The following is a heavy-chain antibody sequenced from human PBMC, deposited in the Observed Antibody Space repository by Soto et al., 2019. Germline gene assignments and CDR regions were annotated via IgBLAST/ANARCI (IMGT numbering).Heavy chain of an antibody. CDR3: AKPPVAHAAAGRGGGGYFDS. Sequence: EVQLLESGGGLVQPGGSLRLSCAASGFTFSTYAMTWVRQAPGKGLEWVSAISGSGGSTYYADSVKGRFTISRDNSKNTRYLQMNSLGPEDPAVYYCAKPPVAHAAAGRGGGGYFDSGGQGTRFTFPS. CDR2: ISGSGGST. V-gene: IGHV3-23*01. J-gene: IGHJ4*02. CDR1: GFTFSTYA. D-gene: IGHD6-13*01.